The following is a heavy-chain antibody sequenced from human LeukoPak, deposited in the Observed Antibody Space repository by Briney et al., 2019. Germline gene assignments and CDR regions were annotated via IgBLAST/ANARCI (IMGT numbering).Heavy chain of an antibody. CDR1: GFTFSGSA. D-gene: IGHD5-24*01. V-gene: IGHV3-73*01. CDR2: IRSKANSYAT. Sequence: GGSLRLSCAASGFTFSGSAMHWVRQASGKGLEWVGRIRSKANSYATAYAASVKGRFTISRDNSKNTLYLQMNSLRAEDTAVYYCAKDDNWLQFESWGQGTLVTVSS. CDR3: AKDDNWLQFES. J-gene: IGHJ5*01.